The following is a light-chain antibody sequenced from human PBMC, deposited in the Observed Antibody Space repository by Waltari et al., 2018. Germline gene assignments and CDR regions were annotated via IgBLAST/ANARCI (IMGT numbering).Light chain of an antibody. V-gene: IGKV2-30*01. CDR2: KVS. J-gene: IGKJ2*01. CDR1: QSLVFTEGNTD. Sequence: QSLVFTEGNTDLNWFHQRPGQSPRRLIYKVSNRETGVPDRFSGSGSGTDFTLKISRVEADDVGVYYCMQGTPAFTFGPGTKLEIK. CDR3: MQGTPAFT.